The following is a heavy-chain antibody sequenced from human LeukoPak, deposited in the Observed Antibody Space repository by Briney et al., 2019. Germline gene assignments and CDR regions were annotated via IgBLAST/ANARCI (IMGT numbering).Heavy chain of an antibody. D-gene: IGHD4-17*01. Sequence: GASVKVSCKASGYIFTNYTISWVRQAPGQGLEWMGWISAYNGNTNYAQMLQGRVTMTTDTSTSTAYMELRSLRSDDTAVYYCARDRGYGDYVRLDYWGQGTLVTVSS. V-gene: IGHV1-18*01. CDR3: ARDRGYGDYVRLDY. CDR2: ISAYNGNT. J-gene: IGHJ4*02. CDR1: GYIFTNYT.